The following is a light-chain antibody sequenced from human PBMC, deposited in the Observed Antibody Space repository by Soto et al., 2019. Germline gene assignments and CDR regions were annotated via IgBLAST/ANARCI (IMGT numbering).Light chain of an antibody. Sequence: DIQMTQSPSSLSASVGDRFXXXXXASQDISNYLNWYQQKPGKAPKLLIYDASNLETGVPSRFSGSGSGTDFTFTISSLQPEDIATYYCQQYDNLPITFGQGTRLEI. CDR3: QQYDNLPIT. CDR2: DAS. V-gene: IGKV1-33*01. J-gene: IGKJ5*01. CDR1: QDISNY.